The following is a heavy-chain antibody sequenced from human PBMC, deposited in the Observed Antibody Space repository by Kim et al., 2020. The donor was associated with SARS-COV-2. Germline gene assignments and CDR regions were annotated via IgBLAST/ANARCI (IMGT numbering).Heavy chain of an antibody. CDR1: GFTFSNAW. Sequence: GGSLRLSCAASGFTFSNAWMSWVRQAPGKGLEWVGRIKSKTDGGTTDYAAPVKGRFTISRDDSKNTLYLQMNSLKTEDTAVYYCTTDLLDSVDIVAKGDYWGQGTLVTVSS. V-gene: IGHV3-15*01. D-gene: IGHD5-12*01. J-gene: IGHJ4*02. CDR3: TTDLLDSVDIVAKGDY. CDR2: IKSKTDGGTT.